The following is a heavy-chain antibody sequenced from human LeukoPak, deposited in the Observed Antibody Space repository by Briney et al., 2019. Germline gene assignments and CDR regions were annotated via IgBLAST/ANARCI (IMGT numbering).Heavy chain of an antibody. CDR2: TYYRSKWYN. CDR3: ARGIAAAGTQTYYFDY. V-gene: IGHV6-1*01. CDR1: GDSVSSNSAA. D-gene: IGHD6-13*01. Sequence: SQTLSLTCAISGDSVSSNSAAWNSIRQSPSRGLEWLGRTYYRSKWYNDYAVSVKSRITINPDTSKNQFSLQLNSVTPEDTAVYYCARGIAAAGTQTYYFDYWGQGTLVTVSS. J-gene: IGHJ4*02.